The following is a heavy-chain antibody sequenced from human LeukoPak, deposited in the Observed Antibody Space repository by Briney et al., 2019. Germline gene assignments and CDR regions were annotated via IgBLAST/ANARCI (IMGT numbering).Heavy chain of an antibody. V-gene: IGHV1-69*13. J-gene: IGHJ4*02. CDR3: ARDREYSYGYGHSDY. CDR2: IIPIFGTA. CDR1: GGTFSSYA. D-gene: IGHD5-18*01. Sequence: ASVKVSCKASGGTFSSYAISWVRQAPGQGLEWMGGIIPIFGTANYAQKFQGRVTITADESTSTAYLELSSLRSEDTAVYYCARDREYSYGYGHSDYWGQGTLATVSS.